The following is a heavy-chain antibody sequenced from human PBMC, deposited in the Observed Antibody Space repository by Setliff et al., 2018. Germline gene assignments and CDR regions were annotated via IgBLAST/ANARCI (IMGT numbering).Heavy chain of an antibody. CDR3: ARVGGYASAWHGIEAFDI. CDR2: INANTGGT. Sequence: GASVKVSCKTSGYIFTNYYIHWVRQAPGQGLEWMGWINANTGGTREVQKFQGRVTMTRDTSIDTAYMEVNRLTYDDTAVYYCARVGGYASAWHGIEAFDIWGQGTKVTVSS. V-gene: IGHV1-2*02. CDR1: GYIFTNYY. D-gene: IGHD6-19*01. J-gene: IGHJ3*02.